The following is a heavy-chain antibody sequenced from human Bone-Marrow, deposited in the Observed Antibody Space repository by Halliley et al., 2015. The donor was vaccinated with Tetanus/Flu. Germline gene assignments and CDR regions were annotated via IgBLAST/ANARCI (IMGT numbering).Heavy chain of an antibody. CDR2: IKSKTGGGTI. CDR1: GFTFSNAW. D-gene: IGHD1-26*01. V-gene: IGHV3-15*01. CDR3: TTDLSAEWELP. J-gene: IGHJ5*02. Sequence: SLRLSCAASGFTFSNAWMNWVRQGPGKGLEWVGRIKSKTGGGTIDYAASVKGRFTISRDDSKNTLYLQMNSLKTEDTAVYYCTTDLSAEWELPWGQGTLVTVSS.